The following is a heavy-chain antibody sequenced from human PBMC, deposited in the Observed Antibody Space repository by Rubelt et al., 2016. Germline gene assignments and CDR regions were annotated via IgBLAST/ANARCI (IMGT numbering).Heavy chain of an antibody. J-gene: IGHJ5*02. CDR1: GGTFSSYA. CDR3: AREQQLVGGWFDP. D-gene: IGHD6-13*01. CDR2: IIPIFGPA. Sequence: QVQLVQSGAEVKKPGSSVKVSCKASGGTFSSYAISWVRQAPGQGLEWMGGIIPIFGPANYEQRFQCRVTITADESTSTAYMELSSLRSEDTAVYYCAREQQLVGGWFDPWGQGTLVTVSS. V-gene: IGHV1-69*01.